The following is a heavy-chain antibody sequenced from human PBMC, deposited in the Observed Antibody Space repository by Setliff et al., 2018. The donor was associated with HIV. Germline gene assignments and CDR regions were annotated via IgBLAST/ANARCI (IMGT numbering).Heavy chain of an antibody. CDR1: GFTFSSYS. Sequence: LRLSCAASGFTFSSYSMNWVRQAPGKGLEWVSYISSSSTIYYADSVKGRFTISRDNAKNSLYLQMNSLRAEDTAVYYCARDQNGDYFIFDYWGQGTLVTVS. V-gene: IGHV3-48*01. CDR2: ISSSSTI. D-gene: IGHD4-17*01. CDR3: ARDQNGDYFIFDY. J-gene: IGHJ4*02.